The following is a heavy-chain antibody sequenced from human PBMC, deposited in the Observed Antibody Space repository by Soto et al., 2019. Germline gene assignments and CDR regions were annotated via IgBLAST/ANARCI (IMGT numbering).Heavy chain of an antibody. CDR2: IVVGSGNT. CDR1: GFTFTSSA. Sequence: SVKVSCKASGFTFTSSAVQWVRQARGQRLEWIGWIVVGSGNTNYAQKFQERVTITRDMSTSTAYMELSSLRSEDAAVYYCAGSASRVDYYYCYGMDVWGQGTTVTVSS. J-gene: IGHJ6*02. CDR3: AGSASRVDYYYCYGMDV. D-gene: IGHD3-3*01. V-gene: IGHV1-58*01.